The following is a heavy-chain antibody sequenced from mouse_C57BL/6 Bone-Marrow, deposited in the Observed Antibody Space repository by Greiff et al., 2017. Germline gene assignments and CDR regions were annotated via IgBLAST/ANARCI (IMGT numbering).Heavy chain of an antibody. CDR3: ARPGDYDRYFDV. D-gene: IGHD2-4*01. V-gene: IGHV1-55*01. CDR1: GYTFTSYW. J-gene: IGHJ1*03. CDR2: IYPGSGST. Sequence: QVQLQQPGAELVKPGASVKMSCKASGYTFTSYWITWVKQRPGQGLEWIGDIYPGSGSTNHNEKFKSKATLTVATSSSTAYMQLSSLTSEDSAVYYCARPGDYDRYFDVWGTGTTVTVSS.